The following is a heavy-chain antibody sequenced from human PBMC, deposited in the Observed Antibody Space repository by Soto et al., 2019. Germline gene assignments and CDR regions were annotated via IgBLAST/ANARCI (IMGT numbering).Heavy chain of an antibody. CDR1: GYTFTTND. CDR2: MDPNSGVA. D-gene: IGHD3-3*01. V-gene: IGHV1-8*02. Sequence: QVHLVQSGAEVRKPGASVKVSCKAFGYTFTTNDINWVRQAPGQGLEWLGWMDPNSGVAGYAQQFQGRVIMTRDTSTSTAHIELSGLASEDTAVYYCWRERKCDFCRTALDVWGQGTTVIVSS. CDR3: WRERKCDFCRTALDV. J-gene: IGHJ6*02.